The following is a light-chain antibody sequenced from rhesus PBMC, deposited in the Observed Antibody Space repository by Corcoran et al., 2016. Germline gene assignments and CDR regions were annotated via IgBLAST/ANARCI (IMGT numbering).Light chain of an antibody. CDR1: QSVSSY. V-gene: IGKV3S9*01. Sequence: EIVMTQSPATLSLSPGERATLSCRASQSVSSYVAWYQQKPEQAPRPLIYGASSRATGIPDRFSGSGSGTDFTIIISSLEPEDVGVYYCQQYNNRKTFGQGTKVEIK. CDR3: QQYNNRKT. CDR2: GAS. J-gene: IGKJ1*01.